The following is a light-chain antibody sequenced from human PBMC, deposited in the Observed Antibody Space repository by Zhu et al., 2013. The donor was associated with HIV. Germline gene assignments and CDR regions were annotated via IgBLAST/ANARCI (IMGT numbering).Light chain of an antibody. Sequence: SYVLTQPPSLSVAPGKTARLTCGGNNIGTKSVHWYQQRPGQAPVVVVYGDSDRPSGIPERFSGSNSGNTATLTISRVEAGDEADYYCQVWDSSSDHVVFGGGTKLTVL. V-gene: IGLV3-21*03. CDR1: NIGTKS. CDR3: QVWDSSSDHVV. J-gene: IGLJ2*01. CDR2: GDS.